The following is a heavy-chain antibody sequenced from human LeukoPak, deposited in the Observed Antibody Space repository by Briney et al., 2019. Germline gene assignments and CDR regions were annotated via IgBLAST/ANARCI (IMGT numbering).Heavy chain of an antibody. CDR3: ARDHAAGTGEYFQH. D-gene: IGHD6-13*01. J-gene: IGHJ1*01. CDR2: INAGNGNT. V-gene: IGHV1-3*01. Sequence: ASVKVSCKASGYTFTSYAMHWVRQAPGQRLEWMGWINAGNGNTKYSQKFQGRVTITRDTSASTAYMELSSLRSEDTAVYYCARDHAAGTGEYFQHRGQGTLVTVSS. CDR1: GYTFTSYA.